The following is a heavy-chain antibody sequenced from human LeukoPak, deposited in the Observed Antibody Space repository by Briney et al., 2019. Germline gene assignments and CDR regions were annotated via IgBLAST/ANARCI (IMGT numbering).Heavy chain of an antibody. CDR2: IYTSGSA. J-gene: IGHJ2*01. Sequence: SETLSLTCSVSGGSISSDSHYWSWIRQPAGKGLEWIGRIYTSGSANYNPSLKSRVTISVDTSKNQFSRKLSSVTAADTAVYYCARTLAYPRYFDLWGRGTLVTVSS. CDR1: GGSISSDSHY. CDR3: ARTLAYPRYFDL. V-gene: IGHV4-61*02.